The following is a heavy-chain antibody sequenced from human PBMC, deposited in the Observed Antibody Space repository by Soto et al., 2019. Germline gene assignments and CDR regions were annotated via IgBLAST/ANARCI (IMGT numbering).Heavy chain of an antibody. J-gene: IGHJ3*02. CDR3: ARVLAYSSSSIRLNAFDI. CDR1: GYTFTGYY. CDR2: INPNSGGT. V-gene: IGHV1-2*02. Sequence: AASVKVSCKASGYTFTGYYMHWVRQAPGQGLEWMGWINPNSGGTNYAQKFQGRVTMTRDTSISTAYMELSRLRSDDTAVYYCARVLAYSSSSIRLNAFDIWGQGTMVTVSS. D-gene: IGHD6-6*01.